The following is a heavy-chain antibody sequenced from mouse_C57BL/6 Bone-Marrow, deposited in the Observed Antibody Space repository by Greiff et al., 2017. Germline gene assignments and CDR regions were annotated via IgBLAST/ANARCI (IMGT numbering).Heavy chain of an antibody. CDR2: IDPEDGET. V-gene: IGHV14-2*01. Sequence: VQLQQSGAELVKPGASVKLSCTASGFNIKDYYMHWVKQRTEQGLEWIGRIDPEDGETKYAPKFPGKATITADKSSNTAYMQLSSLTSEDTAVYYCARLRREDYFDYWGQGTTLTVSS. CDR3: ARLRREDYFDY. J-gene: IGHJ2*01. D-gene: IGHD2-12*01. CDR1: GFNIKDYY.